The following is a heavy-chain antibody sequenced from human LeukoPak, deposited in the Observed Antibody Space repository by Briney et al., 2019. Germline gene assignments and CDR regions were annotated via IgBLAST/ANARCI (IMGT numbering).Heavy chain of an antibody. CDR2: IKQDGSEK. CDR1: GFTVSSNS. V-gene: IGHV3-7*01. CDR3: ARERRRGYCSGGSCYSPPKNWFDP. J-gene: IGHJ5*02. D-gene: IGHD2-15*01. Sequence: GGSLRLSCTVSGFTVSSNSMSWVRQAPGKGLEWVANIKQDGSEKYYVDSVKGRFTISRDNAKNSLYLQMNSLRAEDTAVYYCARERRRGYCSGGSCYSPPKNWFDPWGQGTLVTVSS.